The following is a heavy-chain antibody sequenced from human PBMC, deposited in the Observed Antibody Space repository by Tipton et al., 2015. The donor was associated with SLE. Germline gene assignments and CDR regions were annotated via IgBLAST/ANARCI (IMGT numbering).Heavy chain of an antibody. J-gene: IGHJ3*01. CDR1: GGSISDNSYY. CDR3: ARDGKWQAPYDAFDV. Sequence: TLSLTCTVSGGSISDNSYYWGWIRQPPGKGLEWLGSLYYSGSTYYNPSLEGRGTFFVDTSKNQFSLNLSSVTAADTAVYYCARDGKWQAPYDAFDVWGQGTVVAVSS. D-gene: IGHD5-12*01. CDR2: LYYSGST. V-gene: IGHV4-39*07.